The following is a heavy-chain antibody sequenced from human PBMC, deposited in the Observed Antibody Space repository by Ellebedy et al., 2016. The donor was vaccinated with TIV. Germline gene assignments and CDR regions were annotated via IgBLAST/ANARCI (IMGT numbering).Heavy chain of an antibody. D-gene: IGHD3-16*02. V-gene: IGHV2-5*01. J-gene: IGHJ4*02. CDR1: GFSLSPSGVD. CDR2: IYWNDDK. Sequence: SGPTLVKPTQTLTLTCTFSGFSLSPSGVDVGWIRQPPGKALEWLALIYWNDDKRYSPSLKSRHTITKDTSKNQVVLRMTNMDPVDTATYYCAHLPYDYAWGSYRLTYFDYWGQGTLVTVSS. CDR3: AHLPYDYAWGSYRLTYFDY.